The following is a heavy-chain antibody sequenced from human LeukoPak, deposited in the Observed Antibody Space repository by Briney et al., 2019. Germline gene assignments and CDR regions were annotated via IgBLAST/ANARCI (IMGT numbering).Heavy chain of an antibody. Sequence: SQTLSLTCTVSGGSISSGDYYWSWIRQPPGKGLEWTGYIYYSGSTYYNPSLKSRVTISVDTSKNQFSLKLSSVTAADTAVYYCARAAYYYDSSGYYPDAFDIWGQGTMVTVSS. CDR1: GGSISSGDYY. D-gene: IGHD3-22*01. J-gene: IGHJ3*02. CDR2: IYYSGST. CDR3: ARAAYYYDSSGYYPDAFDI. V-gene: IGHV4-30-4*08.